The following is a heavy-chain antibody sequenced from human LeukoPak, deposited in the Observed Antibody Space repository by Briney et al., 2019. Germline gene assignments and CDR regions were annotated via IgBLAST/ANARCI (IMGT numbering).Heavy chain of an antibody. CDR2: INNDGSGT. J-gene: IGHJ4*02. CDR3: ARVSGAQEY. D-gene: IGHD4-17*01. Sequence: GGSLRLSCAASGFTFSSNWMHWARQAPGKGLEWVSRINNDGSGTTYVDSVKGRFTISRDNAKNTLYLQMNSLRAEDTAVYYCARVSGAQEYWGQGTLVTVSS. V-gene: IGHV3-74*01. CDR1: GFTFSSNW.